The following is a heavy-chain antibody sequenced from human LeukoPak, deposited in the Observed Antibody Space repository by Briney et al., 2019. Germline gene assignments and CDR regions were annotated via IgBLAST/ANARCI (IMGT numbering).Heavy chain of an antibody. V-gene: IGHV4-38-2*01. J-gene: IGHJ4*02. CDR1: GYSISSGYY. CDR2: IYHSGST. D-gene: IGHD6-19*01. CDR3: ARVPPMAVAGVDY. Sequence: SETLSLTCAVSGYSISSGYYWGWSRQPPGKGLEWIGSIYHSGSTYYNPSLKSRVTISVDTSKNQFSLKLSSVTAADTAVYYCARVPPMAVAGVDYWGQGTLVTVSS.